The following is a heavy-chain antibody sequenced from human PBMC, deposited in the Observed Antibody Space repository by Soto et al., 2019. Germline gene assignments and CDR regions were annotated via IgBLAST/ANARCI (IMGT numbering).Heavy chain of an antibody. V-gene: IGHV3-30-3*01. Sequence: QVQLVESGGGVVQPGRSLRLSCVASGFTSSTYAMHWVRQAPGKGLEWVAVISYDGSNKYYADSVKGRFTISRDTSKNTLYLQMNSLRAEDTAVYYCERQIVVVRYFDYWGQGTLVTVSS. CDR3: ERQIVVVRYFDY. CDR1: GFTSSTYA. D-gene: IGHD2-21*01. CDR2: ISYDGSNK. J-gene: IGHJ4*02.